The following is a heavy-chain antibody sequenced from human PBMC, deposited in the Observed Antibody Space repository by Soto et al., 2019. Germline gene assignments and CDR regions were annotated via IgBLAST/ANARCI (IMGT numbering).Heavy chain of an antibody. D-gene: IGHD3-16*02. J-gene: IGHJ3*02. CDR2: INPTSGGT. CDR3: AREDMDKVIVGASLDI. V-gene: IGHV1-2*02. Sequence: GASVKVSCKASGGTFSSYAISWVRQAPGQGLEWMGWINPTSGGTNYAQKFRGRVTMTRDTSISTAYMELSRLTSDDTAVYYCAREDMDKVIVGASLDIWGQGTMVTVSS. CDR1: GGTFSSYA.